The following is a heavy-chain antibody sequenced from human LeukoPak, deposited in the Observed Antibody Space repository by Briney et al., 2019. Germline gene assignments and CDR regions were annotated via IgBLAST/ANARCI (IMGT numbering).Heavy chain of an antibody. CDR1: GFTFSDYW. D-gene: IGHD3-3*01. CDR3: AKDHYWSIDY. CDR2: ISWNSGSI. V-gene: IGHV3-9*01. Sequence: GGSLRLSCAASGFTFSDYWMSWVRQAPGKGLEWVSGISWNSGSIGYADSVKGRFTISRDNAKNSLYLQMNSLRAEDTGVYYCAKDHYWSIDYWGRGTLVTVSS. J-gene: IGHJ4*02.